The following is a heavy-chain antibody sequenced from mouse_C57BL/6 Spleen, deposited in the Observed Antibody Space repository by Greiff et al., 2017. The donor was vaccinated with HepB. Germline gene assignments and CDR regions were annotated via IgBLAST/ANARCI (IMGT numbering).Heavy chain of an antibody. Sequence: EVQRVESGGGLVKPGGSLKLSCAASGFTFSSYAMSWVRQTPEKRLEWVATISDGGSYTYYPDNVKGRFTISRDNAKNNLYLQMSHLKSEDTAMYYCARDPALTTASMDYWGQGTSVTVSS. CDR1: GFTFSSYA. D-gene: IGHD1-2*01. V-gene: IGHV5-4*01. J-gene: IGHJ4*01. CDR2: ISDGGSYT. CDR3: ARDPALTTASMDY.